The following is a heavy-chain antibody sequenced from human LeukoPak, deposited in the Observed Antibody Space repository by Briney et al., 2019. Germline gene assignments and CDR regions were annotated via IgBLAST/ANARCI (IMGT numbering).Heavy chain of an antibody. Sequence: GGSLRLSCAASGFTFSTYWMSWVRKAPGKGLEWVANIKQGGTEKHYVDSVKGRFTISRDSAKNSLYLQMNSLRADDTAVYYCAREGRESQGFDYWGQGTLVTVSS. D-gene: IGHD3-10*01. V-gene: IGHV3-7*05. CDR3: AREGRESQGFDY. CDR2: IKQGGTEK. CDR1: GFTFSTYW. J-gene: IGHJ4*02.